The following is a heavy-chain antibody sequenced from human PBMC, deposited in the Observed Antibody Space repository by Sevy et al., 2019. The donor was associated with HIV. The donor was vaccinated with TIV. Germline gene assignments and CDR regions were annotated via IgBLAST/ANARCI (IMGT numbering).Heavy chain of an antibody. CDR2: ISAYKGHT. CDR1: GYTFSTYG. Sequence: ASVKVSCKASGYTFSTYGISWVRQAPGQGLEWMGWISAYKGHTNYAQNLQGRVTMTTDTSTSTAYMELRSLRSDDTAGYYCARVAGWFDPWGQGTLVTVSS. V-gene: IGHV1-18*01. CDR3: ARVAGWFDP. J-gene: IGHJ5*02.